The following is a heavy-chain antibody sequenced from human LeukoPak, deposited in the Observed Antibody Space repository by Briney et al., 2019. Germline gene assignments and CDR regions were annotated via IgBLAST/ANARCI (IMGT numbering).Heavy chain of an antibody. D-gene: IGHD5-24*01. CDR1: GGTFSSYA. V-gene: IGHV1-69*13. CDR2: IIPIFGTA. Sequence: SVKVSCKASGGTFSSYAISRVRQAPGQGLEWMGGIIPIFGTANYAQKFQGRVTITADESTSTAYMELSSLRSEDTVVYYCARWLQSDYFDYWGQGTLVTVSS. CDR3: ARWLQSDYFDY. J-gene: IGHJ4*02.